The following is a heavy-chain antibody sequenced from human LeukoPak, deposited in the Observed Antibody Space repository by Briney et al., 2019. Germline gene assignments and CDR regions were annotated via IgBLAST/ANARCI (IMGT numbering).Heavy chain of an antibody. V-gene: IGHV3-7*04. CDR2: INPEGSEK. CDR3: TRVGYIDEGIDY. D-gene: IGHD5-24*01. J-gene: IGHJ4*02. CDR1: GLTFSSSW. Sequence: GSLRLSCAVSGLTFSSSWMDWVRQAPGKGLEWVASINPEGSEKYSADSVKGRFTISRDNAKNSLYLQMNSLRAEDTAIYYCTRVGYIDEGIDYWGQGTLVTVSS.